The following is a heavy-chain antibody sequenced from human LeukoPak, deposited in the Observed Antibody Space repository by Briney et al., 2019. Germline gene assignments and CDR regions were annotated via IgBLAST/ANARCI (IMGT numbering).Heavy chain of an antibody. D-gene: IGHD1-7*01. J-gene: IGHJ4*02. CDR3: AREGINWKYSPDS. Sequence: GGSLRLSCAASRFSFSRYWMSWVRQAPGKGLEWVANIKQDGSEKYYVDSVKGRFTISRDNAKNSLYLQMHSLRAEDTAVYYCAREGINWKYSPDSWGQGTLVTVSS. V-gene: IGHV3-7*01. CDR2: IKQDGSEK. CDR1: RFSFSRYW.